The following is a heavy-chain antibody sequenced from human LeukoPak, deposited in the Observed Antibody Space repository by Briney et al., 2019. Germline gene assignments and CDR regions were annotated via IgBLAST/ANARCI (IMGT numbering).Heavy chain of an antibody. V-gene: IGHV1-46*02. Sequence: ASVKVSCKTSGYSFNSHHVHWVRQAPGQGLEWMGINFFHDGSTSNTQKFQGRVTMTRDTSTSTVYMELSSLRSEDTAVYYCARDSGNYHNDMDVWGQGTTVIVSS. J-gene: IGHJ6*02. CDR3: ARDSGNYHNDMDV. CDR2: NFFHDGST. D-gene: IGHD3-10*01. CDR1: GYSFNSHH.